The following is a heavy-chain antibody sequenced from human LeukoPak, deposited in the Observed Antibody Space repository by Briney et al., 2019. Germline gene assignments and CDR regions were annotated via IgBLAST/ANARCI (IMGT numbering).Heavy chain of an antibody. V-gene: IGHV4-39*01. CDR3: ARRGGYDYYFDY. CDR2: IYYSGST. Sequence: PSETLSLTCTVSGGSISSSSYSWGWIRQPPGKGLEWIGSIYYSGSTYYNPSLKSRVTISVDTSKNQFSLKLSSVTAADTAVYYCARRGGYDYYFDYWGQGTLVTVSS. D-gene: IGHD5-12*01. J-gene: IGHJ4*02. CDR1: GGSISSSSYS.